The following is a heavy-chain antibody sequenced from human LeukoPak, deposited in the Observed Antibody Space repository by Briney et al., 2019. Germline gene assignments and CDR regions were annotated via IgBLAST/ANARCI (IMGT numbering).Heavy chain of an antibody. D-gene: IGHD6-13*01. V-gene: IGHV3-23*01. CDR3: AKDYGPKQLVFLDS. CDR1: GFAFSSYA. CDR2: ISDNGWTT. Sequence: QPGGSLRLSCAASGFAFSSYALSWVRQAPGKGLEWVSAISDNGWTTFYADSVKGRFTITRDNSKNTLYVQMNSLRGEDTAVYYCAKDYGPKQLVFLDSWGQGTLVTVSS. J-gene: IGHJ4*02.